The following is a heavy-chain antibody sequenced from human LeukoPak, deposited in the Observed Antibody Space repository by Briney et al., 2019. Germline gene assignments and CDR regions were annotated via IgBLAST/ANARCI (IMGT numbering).Heavy chain of an antibody. J-gene: IGHJ4*02. D-gene: IGHD3-3*01. CDR3: AREVWSGYYTLYYFDY. V-gene: IGHV3-72*01. CDR1: GFTFSDHY. CDR2: IRNKADTYTT. Sequence: GRSLRLSCAASGFTFSDHYMDWVRQAPGKGLEWVGRIRNKADTYTTEYAASVKGRFTISRDDSKNSLYLQMNSLKTEDTAVYYCAREVWSGYYTLYYFDYWGQGTLVTVSS.